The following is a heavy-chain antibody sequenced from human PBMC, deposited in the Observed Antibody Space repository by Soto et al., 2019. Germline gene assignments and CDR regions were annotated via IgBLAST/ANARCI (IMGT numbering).Heavy chain of an antibody. V-gene: IGHV3-9*01. CDR2: ISWNSGSI. Sequence: GGSLRLSCAASGFTFDDYAMHWVRQAPGKGLEWVSGISWNSGSIGYADSVKGRFTISRDNAKNSLYLQMNSLRAEGTALYYCAKGGGPQWLVFDYWGQGTLVTVSS. J-gene: IGHJ4*02. CDR3: AKGGGPQWLVFDY. D-gene: IGHD6-19*01. CDR1: GFTFDDYA.